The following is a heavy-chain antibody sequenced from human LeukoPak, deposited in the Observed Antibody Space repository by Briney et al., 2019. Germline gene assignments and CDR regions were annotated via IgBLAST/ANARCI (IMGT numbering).Heavy chain of an antibody. CDR3: AKDAAVAGIQFDF. Sequence: GWSLRLSGAASGVSFSAYAMSWVRQAPGKGLQWVSAIRESGGTTYYADSVKGRFTISRDNSKNRLYLQMNSLRAEDTALYYCAKDAAVAGIQFDFWGQGTLVTVSS. CDR1: GVSFSAYA. V-gene: IGHV3-23*01. CDR2: IRESGGTT. J-gene: IGHJ4*02. D-gene: IGHD6-19*01.